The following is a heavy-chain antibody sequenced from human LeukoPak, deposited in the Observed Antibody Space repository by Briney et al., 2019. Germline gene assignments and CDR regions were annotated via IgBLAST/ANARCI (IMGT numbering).Heavy chain of an antibody. D-gene: IGHD2-21*02. CDR2: IWYDGSNK. Sequence: GGSLRLSRAASGFTFSSYGMHWVRQAPGKGLEWVALIWYDGSNKYYADSVKGRFTISRDNSKNTLYLQMNSLRAEDTAVYYCAREPCGGDCYNDYWGQGTLVTVSS. CDR1: GFTFSSYG. J-gene: IGHJ4*02. CDR3: AREPCGGDCYNDY. V-gene: IGHV3-33*08.